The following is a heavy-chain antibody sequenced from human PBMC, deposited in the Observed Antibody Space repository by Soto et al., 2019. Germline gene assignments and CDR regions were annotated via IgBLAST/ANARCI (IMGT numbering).Heavy chain of an antibody. V-gene: IGHV1-69*13. Sequence: GASVKVSCKASGGTFSSYAISWVRQAPGQGLEWMGGIIPIFGTANYAQKSQGRVTITADESASTAYMELSSLRSEDTAVYYCASGDIVVVPAAIFDYYYGMDVWGQGTTVTVSS. CDR3: ASGDIVVVPAAIFDYYYGMDV. J-gene: IGHJ6*02. CDR2: IIPIFGTA. CDR1: GGTFSSYA. D-gene: IGHD2-2*02.